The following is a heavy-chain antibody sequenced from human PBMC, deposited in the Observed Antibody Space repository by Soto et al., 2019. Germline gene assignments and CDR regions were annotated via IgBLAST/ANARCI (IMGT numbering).Heavy chain of an antibody. CDR3: AGEGQNPFDY. J-gene: IGHJ4*02. CDR1: GFTFSRHT. CDR2: VNGGSLSNR. Sequence: EVQLVESGGGLVKPGGSLRLSCAASGFTFSRHTMSWVRQAPGKGLEWVSSVNGGSLSNRYYADSMKGRFIISRDNAKNSLCLQMNSLRAEDTAVYYCAGEGQNPFDYWGQGTLVTVSS. V-gene: IGHV3-21*01.